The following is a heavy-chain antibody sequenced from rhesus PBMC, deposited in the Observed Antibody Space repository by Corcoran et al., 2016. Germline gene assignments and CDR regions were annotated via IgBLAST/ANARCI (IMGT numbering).Heavy chain of an antibody. J-gene: IGHJ4*01. CDR1: GASISSDW. CDR3: TREKAASIDY. CDR2: INGNNGNT. Sequence: QVQLQESGPGLVKPSETLSLTCTVSGASISSDWLRWVRQPPGKGLEWSGEINGNNGNTNYNPSLEIRGPMYKDASKKQFSLKRTAVTAADTAVYHCTREKAASIDYWGQGVLVTASS. D-gene: IGHD6-31*01. V-gene: IGHV4-80*01.